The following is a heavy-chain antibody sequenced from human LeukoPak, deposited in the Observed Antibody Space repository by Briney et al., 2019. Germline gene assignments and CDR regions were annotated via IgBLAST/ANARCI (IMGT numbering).Heavy chain of an antibody. CDR3: ASHPGEYCADY. V-gene: IGHV4-59*13. J-gene: IGHJ4*01. CDR2: IYYSGST. CDR1: GGSISSYY. D-gene: IGHD3-16*01. Sequence: SETLSLTCTVSGGSISSYYWSWIRLPPGPGLEWIGYIYYSGSTNYNPSLKSRVTISVDTSKNQFSLKLSSVAAADTAVYYCASHPGEYCADYWGQGTLVTVSS.